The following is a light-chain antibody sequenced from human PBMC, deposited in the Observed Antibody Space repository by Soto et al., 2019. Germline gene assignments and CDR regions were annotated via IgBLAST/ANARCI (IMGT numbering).Light chain of an antibody. J-gene: IGKJ1*01. V-gene: IGKV1-5*01. CDR3: QQYTNTNNPWM. Sequence: DIQMTQSPSTLSASVGDRVTITCRASQSISSWLAWYQQXPGKAPKLLVYDASTLQSGVASRFSGSGSGTEFTLIISGLQPDDSATYYCQQYTNTNNPWMFGQGTKVDI. CDR2: DAS. CDR1: QSISSW.